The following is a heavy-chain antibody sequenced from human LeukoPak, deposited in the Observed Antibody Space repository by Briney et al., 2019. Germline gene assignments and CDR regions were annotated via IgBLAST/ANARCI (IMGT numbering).Heavy chain of an antibody. D-gene: IGHD2-15*01. Sequence: PSETLSLTCAVYGGSFSGYYWSWIRQPPGKGLEWIGEINHSGSTNYNPSLKSRVTISVDTSKNQFSLKLSSVTAADTAVYYCARVCSGGSCYHYWGQGTLVTVSS. V-gene: IGHV4-34*01. CDR2: INHSGST. CDR3: ARVCSGGSCYHY. J-gene: IGHJ4*02. CDR1: GGSFSGYY.